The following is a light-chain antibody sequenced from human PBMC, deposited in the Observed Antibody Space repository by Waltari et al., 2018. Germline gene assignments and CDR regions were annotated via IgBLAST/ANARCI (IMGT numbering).Light chain of an antibody. CDR1: NSDVGNYNL. CDR2: EVI. J-gene: IGLJ1*01. Sequence: QSALTQPASVSGTPGQSITISCTGTNSDVGNYNLVSGYQNHPGEAPKLRICEVIKRPSGVANRVTGSKSGNTASLTISGLQAEDEADYYCCSYAGSGTYVFGTGTKVTVL. CDR3: CSYAGSGTYV. V-gene: IGLV2-23*02.